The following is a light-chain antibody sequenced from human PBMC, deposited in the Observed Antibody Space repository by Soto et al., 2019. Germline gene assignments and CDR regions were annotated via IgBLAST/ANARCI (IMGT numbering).Light chain of an antibody. CDR3: QQYNYSPWT. J-gene: IGKJ1*01. CDR1: QSVGSNY. V-gene: IGKV3-20*01. CDR2: GAS. Sequence: IVMTQSPATLSVSTEERAALSCRASQSVGSNYLAWYQQKPGQAPRLLIYGASSRATGIPDRFSGGGSGTDFTLTISRLEPEDFAVYYCQQYNYSPWTYGQGTKVDIK.